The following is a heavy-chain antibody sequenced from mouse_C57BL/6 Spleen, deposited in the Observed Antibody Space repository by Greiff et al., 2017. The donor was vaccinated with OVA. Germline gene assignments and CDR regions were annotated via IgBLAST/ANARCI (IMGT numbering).Heavy chain of an antibody. J-gene: IGHJ2*01. D-gene: IGHD1-1*01. CDR3: ARQRVTTVVVDY. V-gene: IGHV5-9*04. Sequence: EVHLVESGGGLVKPGGSLKLSCAASGFTFSSYTMSWVRQTPEKRLEWVATISGGGGNTYYPDSVKGRFTISRDNAKNTLYLQMSSLRSEDTAVYYCARQRVTTVVVDYWGQGTTLTVSS. CDR1: GFTFSSYT. CDR2: ISGGGGNT.